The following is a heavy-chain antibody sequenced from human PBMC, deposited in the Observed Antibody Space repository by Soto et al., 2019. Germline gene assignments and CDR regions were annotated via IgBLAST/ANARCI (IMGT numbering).Heavy chain of an antibody. Sequence: VGSLRLSCAASGFTFSSYWMSWVRQAPGKGLEWVANIKQDGSEKYYVDSVKGRFTISRDNAKNSLYLQMNSLRAEDTAVYYCARGIRGYSGYGDYYYYGMDVWGQGTTVTVSS. CDR1: GFTFSSYW. CDR2: IKQDGSEK. V-gene: IGHV3-7*01. CDR3: ARGIRGYSGYGDYYYYGMDV. J-gene: IGHJ6*02. D-gene: IGHD5-12*01.